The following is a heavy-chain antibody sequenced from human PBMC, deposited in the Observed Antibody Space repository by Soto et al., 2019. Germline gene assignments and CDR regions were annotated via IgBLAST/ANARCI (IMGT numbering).Heavy chain of an antibody. Sequence: SETLSLTCTVSGGSISSGDYYWSWIRQPPGKGLEWIGYIYYSGSTYYNPSLKSRVTISVDTSKNQFSLKLSSVTAADTAVYYCARDQLITMVRGAAPYYYHYGMDVWGQGTTVTVS. V-gene: IGHV4-30-4*01. J-gene: IGHJ6*02. D-gene: IGHD3-10*01. CDR2: IYYSGST. CDR3: ARDQLITMVRGAAPYYYHYGMDV. CDR1: GGSISSGDYY.